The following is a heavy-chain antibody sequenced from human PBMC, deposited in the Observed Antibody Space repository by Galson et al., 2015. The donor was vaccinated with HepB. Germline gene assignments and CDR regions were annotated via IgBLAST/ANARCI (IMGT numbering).Heavy chain of an antibody. CDR3: ARSVVPAARWVYYGMDV. V-gene: IGHV3-30*04. CDR1: GFTFSSYA. D-gene: IGHD2-2*01. CDR2: ISYDGSNK. Sequence: SLRLSCAASGFTFSSYAMHWVRQAPGKGLEWVAVISYDGSNKYYADSVKGRFTISRDNSKNTLYLQMNSLRAEDTAVYYCARSVVPAARWVYYGMDVWGQGTTVTVSS. J-gene: IGHJ6*02.